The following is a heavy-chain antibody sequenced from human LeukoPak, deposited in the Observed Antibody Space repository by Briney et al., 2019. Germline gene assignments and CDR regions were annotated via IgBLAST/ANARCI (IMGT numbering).Heavy chain of an antibody. V-gene: IGHV3-7*01. CDR2: IKPDGSES. J-gene: IGHJ4*02. CDR1: GFTFNTYW. CDR3: ARDVRSGLNYFVFADY. Sequence: PGGSLRLSCAASGFTFNTYWMGWVRQAPGKGLEWVANIKPDGSESYYADSVKGRFSISRDNTKNSLYLQMNSLRAEDTAVYYCARDVRSGLNYFVFADYWGQGTLVTVSP. D-gene: IGHD3-10*02.